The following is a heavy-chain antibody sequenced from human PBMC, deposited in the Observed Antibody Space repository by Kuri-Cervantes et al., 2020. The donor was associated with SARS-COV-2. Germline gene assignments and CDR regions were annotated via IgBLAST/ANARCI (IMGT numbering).Heavy chain of an antibody. J-gene: IGHJ6*02. D-gene: IGHD1-26*01. CDR2: VHSRGNT. Sequence: SETLSLTCTVFGDSVSSYFWSWIRQPAGKGLQWIGRVHSRGNTNYNPSLTSRVTISVDTSKNQFSLKLSSVTAADTAVYYCAGIVGATYYYYGMDVWGQGTTVTVSS. CDR1: GDSVSSYF. V-gene: IGHV4-4*07. CDR3: AGIVGATYYYYGMDV.